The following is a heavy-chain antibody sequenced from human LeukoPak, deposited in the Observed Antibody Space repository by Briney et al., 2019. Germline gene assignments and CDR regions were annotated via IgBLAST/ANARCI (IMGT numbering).Heavy chain of an antibody. V-gene: IGHV1-69*06. CDR1: GGTFSSYA. Sequence: SVKVSCKASGGTFSSYAISWVRQAPGQGLGWMGGIIPIFGTANYAQKFQGRVTITADKSTSTAYMELSSLRSEDTAVYYCARGGTTGTTKSRFDPWGQGTLVTVSS. CDR2: IIPIFGTA. CDR3: ARGGTTGTTKSRFDP. J-gene: IGHJ5*02. D-gene: IGHD1-1*01.